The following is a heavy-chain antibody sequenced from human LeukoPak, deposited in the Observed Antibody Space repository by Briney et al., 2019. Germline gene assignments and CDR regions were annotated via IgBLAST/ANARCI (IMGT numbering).Heavy chain of an antibody. D-gene: IGHD3-9*01. CDR2: ISAYNGNT. Sequence: ASVTVSCKASGYTFTSYGISWVRQAPGQGLEWMGWISAYNGNTNYAQKLQGRVTMTTDTSTSTAYMELRSLRSDDTAVYYCARDLDILTGYKGSHSAEYFQHWGQGTLVTVSS. V-gene: IGHV1-18*01. CDR1: GYTFTSYG. J-gene: IGHJ1*01. CDR3: ARDLDILTGYKGSHSAEYFQH.